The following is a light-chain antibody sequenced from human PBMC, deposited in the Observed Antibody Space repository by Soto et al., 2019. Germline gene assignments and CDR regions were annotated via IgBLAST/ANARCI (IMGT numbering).Light chain of an antibody. J-gene: IGLJ2*01. CDR2: RNS. CDR3: AACEDSLSGL. V-gene: IGLV1-47*01. Sequence: QSVLTQPPSVSGTPGQRVTISCSGSSSNIGSNYVYWYQQLQGTAHKLLIYRNSQRPSGVPDRFSGSKYGTSASMAISGIRSEDEVDYYCAACEDSLSGLFGGGTKLTV. CDR1: SSNIGSNY.